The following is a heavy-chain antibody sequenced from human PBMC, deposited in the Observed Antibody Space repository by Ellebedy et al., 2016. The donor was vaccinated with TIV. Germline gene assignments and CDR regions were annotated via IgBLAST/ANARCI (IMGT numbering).Heavy chain of an antibody. Sequence: GESLKISXVASGFTLRRHFMTWIRQAPGKGLEWIAYISNSGRNVYFAESVKGRFTISRDDDLNSLYLQMNSLRAEDSAIYYCAREEVSSGYTSSSPAFDIWGLGTKVTVSS. CDR1: GFTLRRHF. D-gene: IGHD5-12*01. V-gene: IGHV3-11*01. J-gene: IGHJ3*02. CDR3: AREEVSSGYTSSSPAFDI. CDR2: ISNSGRNV.